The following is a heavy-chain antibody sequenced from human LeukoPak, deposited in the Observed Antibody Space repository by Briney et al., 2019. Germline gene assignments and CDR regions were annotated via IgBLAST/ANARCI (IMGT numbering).Heavy chain of an antibody. CDR2: INPTGTST. J-gene: IGHJ4*02. D-gene: IGHD5-12*01. V-gene: IGHV3-21*01. Sequence: GGSLRLSCAASGFTFSHYTMNWVRQPPGTGLELISSINPTGTSTYYADSVKSRFTISRDAAKNPLYLQMNSLRAEDTALCYCARDLSGESGYGGYWGQGTLVTVSS. CDR3: ARDLSGESGYGGY. CDR1: GFTFSHYT.